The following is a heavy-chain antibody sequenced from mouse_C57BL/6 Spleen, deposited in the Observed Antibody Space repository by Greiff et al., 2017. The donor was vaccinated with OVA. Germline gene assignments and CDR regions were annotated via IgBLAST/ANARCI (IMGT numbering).Heavy chain of an antibody. CDR3: AREDILFDY. V-gene: IGHV5-4*01. Sequence: EVKLQESGGGLVKPGGSLKLSCAASGFTFSSYAMSWVRQTPEKRLEWVATISDGGSYTYYPDNVKGRFTISRDNAKNNLYLQMSHLKSEDTAMYYCAREDILFDYWGQGTTLTVSS. J-gene: IGHJ2*01. CDR2: ISDGGSYT. D-gene: IGHD3-3*01. CDR1: GFTFSSYA.